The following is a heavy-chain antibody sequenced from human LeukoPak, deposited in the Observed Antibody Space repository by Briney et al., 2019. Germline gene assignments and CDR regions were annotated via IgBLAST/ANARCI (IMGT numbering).Heavy chain of an antibody. J-gene: IGHJ3*02. Sequence: SETLSLTCTLSGGSISSYYWSWIRQPPGKGVEWIRYIYYSGRTNYNPSLKSRVTISVDTSKNQFSLKLSSVTAADTAVYYCATCRWYSSGWYLCAFDIWGQGTMVTVSS. CDR3: ATCRWYSSGWYLCAFDI. CDR2: IYYSGRT. CDR1: GGSISSYY. D-gene: IGHD6-19*01. V-gene: IGHV4-59*01.